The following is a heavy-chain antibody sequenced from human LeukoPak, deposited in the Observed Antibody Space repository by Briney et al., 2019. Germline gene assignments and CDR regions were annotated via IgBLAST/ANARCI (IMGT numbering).Heavy chain of an antibody. CDR1: GFTFSSYS. V-gene: IGHV3-21*01. CDR3: ARLGIAAAGYSDY. Sequence: PGGSLRLSCAASGFTFSSYSMNWVRQAPGKGLEWVSSISSSSSYIYYADSVKGRFTISRDNAKNSLYLQMNSLRAEDTAVYYCARLGIAAAGYSDYWGQGTLVTVSS. D-gene: IGHD6-13*01. CDR2: ISSSSSYI. J-gene: IGHJ4*02.